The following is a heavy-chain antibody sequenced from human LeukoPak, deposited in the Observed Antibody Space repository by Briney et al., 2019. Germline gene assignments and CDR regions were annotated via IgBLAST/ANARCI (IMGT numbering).Heavy chain of an antibody. Sequence: SVKVSCKASRFTFTNSAVQWVRQARGQRLEWIGWIVVGSGSTNYAQKFQERVTITRDMSTSTAYMELSSLRSEDTAVYYCAREVAVPADRLHRCWAFDIWGQGTMVTVSS. CDR1: RFTFTNSA. D-gene: IGHD2-2*01. CDR3: AREVAVPADRLHRCWAFDI. CDR2: IVVGSGST. J-gene: IGHJ3*02. V-gene: IGHV1-58*01.